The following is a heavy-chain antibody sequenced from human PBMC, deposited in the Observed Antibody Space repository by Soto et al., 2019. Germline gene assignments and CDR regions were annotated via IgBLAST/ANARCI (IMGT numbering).Heavy chain of an antibody. J-gene: IGHJ4*02. CDR2: FDPEDGET. D-gene: IGHD6-19*01. CDR3: ATHLGSPAVAVSVLVY. Sequence: ASVKVSCKVSGYTLTELSMHWVRQAPGKGLEWMGGFDPEDGETIYAQKFQGRVTMTEDTSTDTAYMELSSLRSEDTAVYYCATHLGSPAVAVSVLVYWGQGTLVTVSS. CDR1: GYTLTELS. V-gene: IGHV1-24*01.